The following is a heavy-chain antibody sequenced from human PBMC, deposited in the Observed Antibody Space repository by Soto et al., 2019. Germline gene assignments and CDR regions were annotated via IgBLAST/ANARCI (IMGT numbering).Heavy chain of an antibody. D-gene: IGHD2-15*01. CDR3: ARVYCSDGSCYSIDY. J-gene: IGHJ4*02. Sequence: SETLSLTCTVSGGSISSGGYYWSWIRQHPGKGLEWIGYIYYSGSTYYNPSLKSRVTISVDTSKNQFSLKLSSVTAADTAVYYCARVYCSDGSCYSIDYWGQGTLVTVST. CDR1: GGSISSGGYY. V-gene: IGHV4-31*03. CDR2: IYYSGST.